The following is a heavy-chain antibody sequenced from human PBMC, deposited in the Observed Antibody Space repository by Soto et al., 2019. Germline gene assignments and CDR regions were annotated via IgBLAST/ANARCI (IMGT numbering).Heavy chain of an antibody. Sequence: QVQLVESGGGVVQPGRSLRLSCAASGFTFSSYGMHWVRQAPGKGLEWVAAIRYDGSNKYYADSVKGRFTISRDNSKNTLYLHMNSLRAEATAVYYCARDPGAAAIYYYYYGIDGWGQGTKVTGSS. V-gene: IGHV3-33*01. CDR3: ARDPGAAAIYYYYYGIDG. CDR1: GFTFSSYG. CDR2: IRYDGSNK. D-gene: IGHD2-2*01. J-gene: IGHJ6*02.